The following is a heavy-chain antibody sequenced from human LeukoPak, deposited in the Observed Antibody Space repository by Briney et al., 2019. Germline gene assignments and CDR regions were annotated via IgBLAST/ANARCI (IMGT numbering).Heavy chain of an antibody. D-gene: IGHD1-1*01. CDR2: ISSSGSTI. CDR1: GFTFSSYE. J-gene: IGHJ4*02. Sequence: HSGGSLRLSCAASGFTFSSYEVNWVRQAPGKGLEWVSYISSSGSTIYYADSVKGRFTISRDNAKNSLYLQMNSLRAEDTAVYYCARADWNDGQTFDYWGQGTLVTVSS. V-gene: IGHV3-48*03. CDR3: ARADWNDGQTFDY.